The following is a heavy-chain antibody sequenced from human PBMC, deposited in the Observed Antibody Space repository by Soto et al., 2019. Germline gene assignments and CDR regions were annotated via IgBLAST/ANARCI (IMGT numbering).Heavy chain of an antibody. CDR3: AKDWGSSGWYNWFDP. CDR2: ISHDGGAT. V-gene: IGHV3-30*18. CDR1: GFTFSTSG. Sequence: QVQLVESGGGVVQSGRSLRLSCAASGFTFSTSGMHWIRQAPGKGLEWVAMISHDGGATYYVDSVKGRFTISRDTDKNTLHLQMDRLRPEDTATYYCAKDWGSSGWYNWFDPWGQGTVVTVSS. D-gene: IGHD6-13*01. J-gene: IGHJ5*02.